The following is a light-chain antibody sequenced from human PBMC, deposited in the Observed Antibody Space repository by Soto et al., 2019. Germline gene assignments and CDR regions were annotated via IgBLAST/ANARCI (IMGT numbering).Light chain of an antibody. CDR3: QQYGSSPLT. CDR2: GAS. Sequence: EIVLTQSPGTLSLSPGERATLSCRASQSVSSSYLAWYQHKPGQAPRLLIYGASSRATGIPDRFSGSGSGTDFAFTISRLEPEDVAVYYCQQYGSSPLTFGGGNKVEIK. CDR1: QSVSSSY. J-gene: IGKJ4*01. V-gene: IGKV3-20*01.